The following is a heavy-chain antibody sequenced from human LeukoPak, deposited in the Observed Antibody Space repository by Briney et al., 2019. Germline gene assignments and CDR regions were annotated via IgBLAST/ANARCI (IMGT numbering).Heavy chain of an antibody. CDR1: GGSFSGYY. V-gene: IGHV4-34*01. CDR2: INHSGST. J-gene: IGHJ6*03. D-gene: IGHD5-12*01. CDR3: ARGTKWLRFSYYYMDV. Sequence: PSETLSLTCAVYGGSFSGYYWSWIRQPPGKGLEWIGEINHSGSTNYNPSLKSRVTISVDTSKNQFSLKLSSVTAADTAVYYCARGTKWLRFSYYYMDVWGKGTTVTVSS.